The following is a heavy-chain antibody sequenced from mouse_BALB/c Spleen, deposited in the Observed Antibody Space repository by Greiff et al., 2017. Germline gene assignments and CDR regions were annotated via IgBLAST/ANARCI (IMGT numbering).Heavy chain of an antibody. CDR3: ARDWDRVYYAMDY. CDR2: ISSGSSTI. Sequence: EVKLQESGGGLVQPGGSRKLSCAASGFTFSSFGMHWVRQAPEKGLEWVAYISSGSSTIYYADTVKGRFTISRDNPKNTLFLQMTSLRSEDTAMYYCARDWDRVYYAMDYWGQGTSVTVSS. J-gene: IGHJ4*01. D-gene: IGHD4-1*01. V-gene: IGHV5-17*02. CDR1: GFTFSSFG.